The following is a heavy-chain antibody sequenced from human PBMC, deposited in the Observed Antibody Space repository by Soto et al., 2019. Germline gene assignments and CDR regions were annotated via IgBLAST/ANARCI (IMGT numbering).Heavy chain of an antibody. J-gene: IGHJ4*02. Sequence: GASVKVSCKASGYTFTSYAMHWVRQAPGQRLEWMGWINAGNGNTKYSQKFQGRATITRDTSASTAYMELSSLRSEDTAVYYCARDYTRFLEWLLVLDYWGQGTPVTVSS. V-gene: IGHV1-3*01. CDR1: GYTFTSYA. D-gene: IGHD3-3*01. CDR3: ARDYTRFLEWLLVLDY. CDR2: INAGNGNT.